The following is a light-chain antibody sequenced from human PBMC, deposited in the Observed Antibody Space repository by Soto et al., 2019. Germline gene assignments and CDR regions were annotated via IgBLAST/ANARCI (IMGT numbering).Light chain of an antibody. CDR3: QKYNSAPRT. CDR2: AAS. Sequence: DHQMIPCRSSVSAALGYSVPVTCRASQGISNYLAWYQQKPGKVPKLLIYAASTLQPGVPSRFSGSGSGTDFTLTISSLQPEDVATYYCQKYNSAPRTFGQGTKVDIK. CDR1: QGISNY. V-gene: IGKV1-27*01. J-gene: IGKJ1*01.